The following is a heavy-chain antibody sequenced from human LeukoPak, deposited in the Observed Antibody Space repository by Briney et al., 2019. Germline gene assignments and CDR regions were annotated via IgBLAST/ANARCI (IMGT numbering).Heavy chain of an antibody. V-gene: IGHV4-39*01. CDR3: ASGPFDY. Sequence: PSQTLSLTCTVSGGSISSSSYYWGWIRQPPGKGLEWIGCIYYTGSTYYNPSLKSRVTISVDTSKNQFSLKLSSVTAADTAVYYCASGPFDYWGQGTLVTVSS. CDR2: IYYTGST. J-gene: IGHJ4*02. CDR1: GGSISSSSYY.